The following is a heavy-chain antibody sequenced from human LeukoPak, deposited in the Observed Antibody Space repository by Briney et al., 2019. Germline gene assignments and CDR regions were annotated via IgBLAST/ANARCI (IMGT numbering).Heavy chain of an antibody. CDR2: ISSRDNII. V-gene: IGHV3-11*04. Sequence: GGSLRLSCAASGFSVNDYYMIWVRQAPGKGLEWVSYISSRDNIIYYADSVKGRFTISRDNAKNSLYLQMNSLRAEDTAVYYCVREGGSSWSPGVNYYYYYGMDVWGQGTTVTVSS. D-gene: IGHD6-13*01. J-gene: IGHJ6*02. CDR3: VREGGSSWSPGVNYYYYYGMDV. CDR1: GFSVNDYY.